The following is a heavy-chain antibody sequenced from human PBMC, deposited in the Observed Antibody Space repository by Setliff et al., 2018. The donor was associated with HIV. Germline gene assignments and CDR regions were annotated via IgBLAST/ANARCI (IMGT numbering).Heavy chain of an antibody. J-gene: IGHJ4*02. V-gene: IGHV4-61*02. Sequence: SETLSLTCTVSGDSVTSDSYYWNWIRQPAGKTLEWIGRIYFSGSTNYNPSLKSRVTISVETSRNQFSLKLSSVTAADTAVYYCARQGAGYSDDHWGQGTLVTVSS. CDR2: IYFSGST. D-gene: IGHD5-18*01. CDR3: ARQGAGYSDDH. CDR1: GDSVTSDSYY.